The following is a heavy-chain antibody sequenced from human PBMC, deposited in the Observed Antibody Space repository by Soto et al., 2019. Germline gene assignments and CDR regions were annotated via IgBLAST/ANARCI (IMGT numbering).Heavy chain of an antibody. CDR2: IYYSGST. J-gene: IGHJ3*02. CDR3: ARDGPLLVDTAMVSSNAFDI. CDR1: GGSISSGGYY. D-gene: IGHD5-18*01. Sequence: SETLSLTCTVSGGSISSGGYYWSWIRQHPGKGLEWIGYIYYSGSTYYNPSLKSRVTISVDTSKNQFSLKLSSVTAADTAVYYCARDGPLLVDTAMVSSNAFDIWGQGTMVTVSS. V-gene: IGHV4-31*03.